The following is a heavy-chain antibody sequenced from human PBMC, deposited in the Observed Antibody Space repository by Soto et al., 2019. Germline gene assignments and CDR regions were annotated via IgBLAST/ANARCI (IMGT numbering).Heavy chain of an antibody. J-gene: IGHJ5*02. D-gene: IGHD2-8*02. CDR2: ITSTSSTK. V-gene: IGHV3-48*02. CDR3: ARVDDTGGKTWFDP. Sequence: SLRLSFAASGFTFSSHTMNWVRQAPGKGLEWISYITSTSSTKNYADSVKGRFTISRDNANNSLYLQMNSLRDEDTAVYYCARVDDTGGKTWFDPWGQGTVVTV. CDR1: GFTFSSHT.